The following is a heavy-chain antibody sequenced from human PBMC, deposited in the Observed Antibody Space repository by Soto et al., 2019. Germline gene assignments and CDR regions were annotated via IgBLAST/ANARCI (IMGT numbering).Heavy chain of an antibody. CDR1: GGSISSSNW. J-gene: IGHJ4*02. D-gene: IGHD1-26*01. CDR3: ARVGHSGSYRSAYFDY. CDR2: IYHSGST. Sequence: PSETLSLTCAVCGGSISSSNWWSWVRQPPGKGLEWIGEIYHSGSTNYNPSLKSRVTISVDKSKNQFSLKLSSVTAADTAVYYCARVGHSGSYRSAYFDYWGQGTLVTVSS. V-gene: IGHV4-4*02.